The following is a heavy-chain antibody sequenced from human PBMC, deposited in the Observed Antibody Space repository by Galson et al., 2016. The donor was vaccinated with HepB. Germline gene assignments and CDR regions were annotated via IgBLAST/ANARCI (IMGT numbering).Heavy chain of an antibody. V-gene: IGHV3-13*01. J-gene: IGHJ6*02. CDR1: GFTLSNYD. CDR3: ARGTLSRFMFYYYGMDV. CDR2: IGTAGDT. D-gene: IGHD3-10*02. Sequence: SLRLSCAASGFTLSNYDMHWVRQATGKGLEWVAAIGTAGDTYYLDSVEGRFTISRENAKNSLYIEMNSLRAGDTAVYYCARGTLSRFMFYYYGMDVWGQGTKVTVPS.